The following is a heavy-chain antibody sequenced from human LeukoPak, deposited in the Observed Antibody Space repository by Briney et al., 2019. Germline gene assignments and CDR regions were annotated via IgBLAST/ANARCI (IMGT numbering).Heavy chain of an antibody. CDR2: ISYDGSNK. V-gene: IGHV3-30*18. Sequence: GGSLRLSCAASGFTFSGYGMHWVRQAPGTGLEWVAVISYDGSNKYYADSVKGRFTISRDNSKNTLYLQMNSLRAEDTAVYHCAKDSITTRSLNWFDPWGQGTLVTVSS. J-gene: IGHJ5*02. CDR1: GFTFSGYG. CDR3: AKDSITTRSLNWFDP. D-gene: IGHD3-22*01.